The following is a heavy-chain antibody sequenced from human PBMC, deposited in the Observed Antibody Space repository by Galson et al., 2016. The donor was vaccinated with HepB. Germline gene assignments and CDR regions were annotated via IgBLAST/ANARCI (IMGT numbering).Heavy chain of an antibody. Sequence: SVKVSCKASGYIFTSLGISWVRQAPGQGLEWMGWISGYSGKTEYAQNLQGRVTVTTDTSATTAYLELRSLRSDDTAVYYCARVRLVSAGLNDYWGQGTLVTVSS. D-gene: IGHD5/OR15-5a*01. V-gene: IGHV1-18*01. J-gene: IGHJ4*02. CDR2: ISGYSGKT. CDR1: GYIFTSLG. CDR3: ARVRLVSAGLNDY.